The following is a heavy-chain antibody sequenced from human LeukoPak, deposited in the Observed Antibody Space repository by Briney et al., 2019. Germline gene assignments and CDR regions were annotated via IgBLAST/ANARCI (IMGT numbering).Heavy chain of an antibody. J-gene: IGHJ4*02. Sequence: SETLSLTCAVYGGSFSGYYWSWIRQPPGKGLEWIGEINHSGSTNYNPSLKSRVTISVDTSKNQFSLKLSSVTAADTAVYYCARGDTYYDFWSGYYAGPKIIDYWGQGTLVTVSS. CDR1: GGSFSGYY. V-gene: IGHV4-34*01. CDR3: ARGDTYYDFWSGYYAGPKIIDY. CDR2: INHSGST. D-gene: IGHD3-3*01.